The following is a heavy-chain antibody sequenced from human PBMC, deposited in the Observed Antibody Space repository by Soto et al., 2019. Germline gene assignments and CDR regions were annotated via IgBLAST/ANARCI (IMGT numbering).Heavy chain of an antibody. J-gene: IGHJ6*04. CDR2: IIPIFGTA. CDR3: SLIATITGYAGMDV. Sequence: SVKVSCKASGGTFSSYAISWVRQAPGQGLEWMGGIIPIFGTANYAQKFQGRVTITADESTSTDYMELSSLRSEDTAGYYCSLIATITGYAGMDVWGKGTTVTVSS. CDR1: GGTFSSYA. D-gene: IGHD5-12*01. V-gene: IGHV1-69*13.